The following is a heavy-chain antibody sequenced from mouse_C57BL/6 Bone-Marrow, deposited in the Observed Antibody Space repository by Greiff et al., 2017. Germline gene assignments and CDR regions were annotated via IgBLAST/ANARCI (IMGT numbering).Heavy chain of an antibody. CDR2: INPGSGGT. J-gene: IGHJ4*01. CDR1: GYAFTNYL. CDR3: ARRGAFYYYGSSYAMDY. Sequence: QVQLQQSGAELVRPGTSVKVSCKASGYAFTNYLIEWVKQRPGQGLEWIGVINPGSGGTNYNEKFKGKATLTADKSSSTAYMQLSSLTSEDSAVSFCARRGAFYYYGSSYAMDYWGQGTSVTVAS. V-gene: IGHV1-54*01. D-gene: IGHD1-1*01.